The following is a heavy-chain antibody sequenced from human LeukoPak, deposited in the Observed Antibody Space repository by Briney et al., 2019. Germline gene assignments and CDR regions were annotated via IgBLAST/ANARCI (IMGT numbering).Heavy chain of an antibody. Sequence: SETLSLTCTVSGGSISSSSYYWGWIRQPPGKGLEWIGYIHYSGSSNYNPSLKSRVTISLDTSKNQFSLKLSSVTAADTAVYYCARGAAATYWGQGTLVTVSS. D-gene: IGHD6-13*01. CDR1: GGSISSSSYY. CDR3: ARGAAATY. V-gene: IGHV4-61*05. CDR2: IHYSGSS. J-gene: IGHJ4*02.